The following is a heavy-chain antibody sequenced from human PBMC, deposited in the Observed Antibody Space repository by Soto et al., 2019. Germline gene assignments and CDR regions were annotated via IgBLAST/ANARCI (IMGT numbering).Heavy chain of an antibody. Sequence: GGSLRLSCAASGFTFSDYYMSWIRQAPGKGLEWVSYISSSSSYTNYADSVKGRFTISRDNAKNSLYLQMNSLRAEDTAVYYCARDLKDELRYFDWLLDYWGQGTLVTVSS. CDR3: ARDLKDELRYFDWLLDY. CDR2: ISSSSSYT. J-gene: IGHJ4*02. V-gene: IGHV3-11*06. D-gene: IGHD3-9*01. CDR1: GFTFSDYY.